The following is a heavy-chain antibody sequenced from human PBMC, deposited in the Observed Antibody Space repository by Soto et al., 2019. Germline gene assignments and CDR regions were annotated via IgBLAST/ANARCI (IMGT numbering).Heavy chain of an antibody. D-gene: IGHD5-18*01. V-gene: IGHV3-21*01. Sequence: EVQLVESGGGLVKPGGSLRLSCAASGFTFSSYSMNWVRQAPGKGLEWVSSISSSSYIYYADSVKGRFTISRDNAKNSPTLQMNSLRAEDTAMYYCARAQPGYSYGYGLGYWGQATGITVSS. CDR2: ISSSSYI. CDR1: GFTFSSYS. J-gene: IGHJ4*02. CDR3: ARAQPGYSYGYGLGY.